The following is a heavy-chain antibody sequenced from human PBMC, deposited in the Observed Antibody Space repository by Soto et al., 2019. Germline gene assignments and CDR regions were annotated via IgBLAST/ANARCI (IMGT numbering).Heavy chain of an antibody. D-gene: IGHD3-3*01. V-gene: IGHV4-34*01. J-gene: IGHJ6*02. Sequence: SETLSLTCAVYGGSFSGYYWSWIRQPPGKGLEWIGEINHSGSTNYNPSLKSRVTISVDTSKNQFSLKLSSVTAADTAVYYCARGHYDFWSGYYANYGMDVWGQGTTVTVSS. CDR3: ARGHYDFWSGYYANYGMDV. CDR1: GGSFSGYY. CDR2: INHSGST.